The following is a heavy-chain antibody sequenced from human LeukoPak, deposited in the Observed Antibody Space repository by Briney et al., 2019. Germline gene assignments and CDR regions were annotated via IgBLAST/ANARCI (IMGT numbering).Heavy chain of an antibody. CDR3: VKALVGQTSGY. V-gene: IGHV3-30*18. Sequence: PGGSLRLSCTASGFSFSGYGMHWVRQAPGKGLEWLAVISHDASDEYYADSVKGRFTISGDNAKNMIYLQMISLRAEDTAVYYCVKALVGQTSGYWGQGTRVTVST. D-gene: IGHD1-26*01. CDR1: GFSFSGYG. CDR2: ISHDASDE. J-gene: IGHJ4*02.